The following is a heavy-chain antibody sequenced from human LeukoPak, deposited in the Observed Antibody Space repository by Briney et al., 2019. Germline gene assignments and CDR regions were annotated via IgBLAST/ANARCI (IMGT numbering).Heavy chain of an antibody. V-gene: IGHV4-39*07. CDR1: GGSISSSSYY. CDR2: IYYSGST. D-gene: IGHD6-19*01. Sequence: SETLSLTCTVSGGSISSSSYYWGWIRQPPGKGLEWIGSIYYSGSTYYNPSLKSRVTISVDTSKNQFSLKLNSVTAADTAVYYCARQQAVAVAGTYYYYYMDVCGKGTTVTVSS. CDR3: ARQQAVAVAGTYYYYYMDV. J-gene: IGHJ6*03.